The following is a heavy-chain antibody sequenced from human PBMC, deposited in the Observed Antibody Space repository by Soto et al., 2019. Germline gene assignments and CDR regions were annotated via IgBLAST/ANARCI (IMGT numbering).Heavy chain of an antibody. V-gene: IGHV4-34*01. CDR1: GGSFSGYY. CDR2: INHSGST. CDR3: ARRTQIGYSYGFYSY. J-gene: IGHJ4*02. D-gene: IGHD5-18*01. Sequence: LSLTCAVYGGSFSGYYWIWIRQPPGKGLEWIGEINHSGSTNYSPSLKSRVTISVDTSKNQFSLKLSSVTAADTAVYYCARRTQIGYSYGFYSYWGQGTLVTVSS.